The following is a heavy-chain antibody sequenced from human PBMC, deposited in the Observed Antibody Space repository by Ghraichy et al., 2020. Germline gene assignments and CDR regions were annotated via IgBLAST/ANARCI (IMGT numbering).Heavy chain of an antibody. Sequence: GGSLRLSCAASGFTFGDYTMHWVRQAPGKGLEWVSLISRDGGSTYFAASVKGRFTISSDNNKNSLYLQMNSLRTEDTGFYYCAKGMDRGLFLPGSDSWGQGTQVTVSS. J-gene: IGHJ4*02. CDR1: GFTFGDYT. CDR3: AKGMDRGLFLPGSDS. D-gene: IGHD3-10*01. CDR2: ISRDGGST. V-gene: IGHV3-43*01.